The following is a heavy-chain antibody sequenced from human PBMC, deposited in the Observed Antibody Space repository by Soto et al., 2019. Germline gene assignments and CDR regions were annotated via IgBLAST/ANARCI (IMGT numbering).Heavy chain of an antibody. CDR2: IYFTGTT. D-gene: IGHD6-19*01. CDR3: ARDWGSSGWPN. J-gene: IGHJ4*02. Sequence: PSETLSLTCTVSGHSLSSGGYYWSWIRRHPGKGLEWVGYIYFTGTTLYNPSLKSRLAISVDTSKNQFSLKLTSVTAADTAVYYCARDWGSSGWPNWGQGVLVTVSS. V-gene: IGHV4-31*03. CDR1: GHSLSSGGYY.